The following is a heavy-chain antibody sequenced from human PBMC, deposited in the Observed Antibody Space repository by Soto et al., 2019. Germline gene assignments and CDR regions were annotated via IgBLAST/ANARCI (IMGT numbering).Heavy chain of an antibody. CDR1: GYTFTSYG. D-gene: IGHD3-3*01. V-gene: IGHV1-18*04. CDR3: ARDAGITIFGVVTNADY. Sequence: GASLKVSCKASGYTFTSYGISWVRQAPGQGLEWMGWISAYNGNTNYAQKLQGRVTMTTDTSTSTAYMELRSLRSDDTAVYYCARDAGITIFGVVTNADYWGQGTLVTVSS. J-gene: IGHJ4*02. CDR2: ISAYNGNT.